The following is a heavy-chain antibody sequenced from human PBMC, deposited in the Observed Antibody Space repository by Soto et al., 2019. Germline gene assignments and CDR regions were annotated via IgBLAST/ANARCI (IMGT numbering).Heavy chain of an antibody. J-gene: IGHJ6*02. Sequence: QVQRVQSGAEVKKPGSSVKVSCKASGGTFSSYAISWVRQAPGQGLEWMGGIIPIFGTANYAQKFQGRVTITADESTSTAYMELNSLRSEDTAVYYCARGGVTMVRGVIIPYYYYGMDVWGQGTTVTVSS. CDR2: IIPIFGTA. CDR3: ARGGVTMVRGVIIPYYYYGMDV. V-gene: IGHV1-69*01. D-gene: IGHD3-10*01. CDR1: GGTFSSYA.